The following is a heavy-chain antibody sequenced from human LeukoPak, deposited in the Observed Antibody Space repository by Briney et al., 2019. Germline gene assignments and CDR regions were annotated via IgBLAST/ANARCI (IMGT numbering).Heavy chain of an antibody. CDR1: GFTFNSYG. Sequence: GGSLRLSCAASGFTFNSYGMHWVRQAPGKGLEWVAVISYDGPNKYYADSVKGRFTISRDDSKSTLYLQMNSLRAEDTAVYYCARDSYGVDVWGQGTTVTVSS. J-gene: IGHJ6*02. CDR2: ISYDGPNK. CDR3: ARDSYGVDV. V-gene: IGHV3-30*03.